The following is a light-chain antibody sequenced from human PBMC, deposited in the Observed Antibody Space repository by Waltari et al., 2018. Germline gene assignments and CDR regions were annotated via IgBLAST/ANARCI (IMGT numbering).Light chain of an antibody. Sequence: QSALTQPASVSGSPGQSITISCTGTSSDVGFYNYVSWYQQHPGKAPKLIIYDVSERPSVVSDRFSGSKSGNTSSLTISALQAEDESDYYCNSYAGSSSWVFGGGTKLTVL. J-gene: IGLJ3*02. CDR1: SSDVGFYNY. CDR3: NSYAGSSSWV. CDR2: DVS. V-gene: IGLV2-14*01.